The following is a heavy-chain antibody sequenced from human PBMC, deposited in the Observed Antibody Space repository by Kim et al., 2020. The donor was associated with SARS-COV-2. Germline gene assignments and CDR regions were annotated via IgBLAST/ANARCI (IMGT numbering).Heavy chain of an antibody. V-gene: IGHV3-30*02. CDR3: AKETDAFDI. J-gene: IGHJ3*02. Sequence: ERSKYYADSVKGRFTSSRDNSKNVLYLQMNSVRGEDTAVYYCAKETDAFDIWGQGTMVTVSS. CDR2: ERSK.